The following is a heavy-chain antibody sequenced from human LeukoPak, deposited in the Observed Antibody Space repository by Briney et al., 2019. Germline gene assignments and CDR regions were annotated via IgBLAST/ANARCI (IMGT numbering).Heavy chain of an antibody. J-gene: IGHJ4*02. CDR1: GFTFSSYA. Sequence: GGSLRLSCAASGFTFSSYAMSWVRQAPGKGLEWVSAISGSGGSTYYADSVKGRFTISRDNSKNTLYLQMNSLRAEDTAVYYCANGVLGIAAAGMFYWGQGTLVTVSS. CDR3: ANGVLGIAAAGMFY. CDR2: ISGSGGST. V-gene: IGHV3-23*01. D-gene: IGHD6-13*01.